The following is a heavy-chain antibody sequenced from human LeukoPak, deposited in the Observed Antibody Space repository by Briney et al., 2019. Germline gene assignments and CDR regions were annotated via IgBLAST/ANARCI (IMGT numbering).Heavy chain of an antibody. CDR3: ARRRREGWYFDL. CDR2: IYYSGST. CDR1: GGSVSSGSYY. Sequence: SETLSLTCTVSGGSVSSGSYYWSWIRQPPGKGLEWIGYIYYSGSTNYNPSLKSRFTISLDTSKNQFSLKLSSVTAADTAVYYCARRRREGWYFDLWGRGTLVTVSS. J-gene: IGHJ2*01. V-gene: IGHV4-61*01.